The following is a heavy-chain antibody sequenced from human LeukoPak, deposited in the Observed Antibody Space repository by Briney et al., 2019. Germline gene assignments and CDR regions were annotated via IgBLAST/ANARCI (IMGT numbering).Heavy chain of an antibody. CDR1: GGSFSAYY. J-gene: IGHJ4*02. Sequence: SETLSLTCVVYGGSFSAYYWSWIRQPPGKGLEWIGEINHSGSTNYNPSLESRVTMSVDTSKNQFSLKLSSVTAADTAVYYCARVARRYSSSYPTPDYWGQGTLVTVSS. V-gene: IGHV4-34*01. CDR2: INHSGST. D-gene: IGHD6-6*01. CDR3: ARVARRYSSSYPTPDY.